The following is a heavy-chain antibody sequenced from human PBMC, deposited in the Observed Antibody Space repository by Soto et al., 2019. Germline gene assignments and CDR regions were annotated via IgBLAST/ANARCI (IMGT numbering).Heavy chain of an antibody. CDR3: AVADEDSGSAIGDY. V-gene: IGHV5-51*01. CDR1: GYSFTSYW. J-gene: IGHJ4*02. CDR2: IYPGDSDT. D-gene: IGHD1-26*01. Sequence: PGESLKISCKGSGYSFTSYWIGWVRQMPGKGPEWMGIIYPGDSDTRYSPSFQGQVTISADKSISTAYLQWSSLKASDTAMYYCAVADEDSGSAIGDYRGQGTLVTVSS.